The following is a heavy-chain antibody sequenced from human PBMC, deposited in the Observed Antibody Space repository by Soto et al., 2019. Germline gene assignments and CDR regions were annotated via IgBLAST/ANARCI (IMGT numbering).Heavy chain of an antibody. J-gene: IGHJ6*02. Sequence: GGSLRLSCAASGFTFSSYGMHWVRQAPGKGLEWVAVISYDGSNKYYADSVKGRFTISRDNSKNTLYLQMNSLRAEDTAVYYCAKDLAVTTQDYYYYYGMDVWGQGTTVTVSS. CDR3: AKDLAVTTQDYYYYYGMDV. V-gene: IGHV3-30*18. D-gene: IGHD1-1*01. CDR2: ISYDGSNK. CDR1: GFTFSSYG.